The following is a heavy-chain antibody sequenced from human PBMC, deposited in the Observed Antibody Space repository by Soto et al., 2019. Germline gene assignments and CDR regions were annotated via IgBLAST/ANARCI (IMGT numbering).Heavy chain of an antibody. CDR2: ISGSGGST. CDR1: GFTFSSYA. CDR3: AKADNRFMITFGGDIVTS. V-gene: IGHV3-23*01. D-gene: IGHD3-16*02. J-gene: IGHJ5*02. Sequence: EVQLLESGGGLVQPGGSLRLSCAASGFTFSSYAMSWVRQAPGKGLEWVSAISGSGGSTYYADSVKGRFTISRDNSKNSLYLQMNGLRAEATAVYYCAKADNRFMITFGGDIVTSWGQGTLVTVYS.